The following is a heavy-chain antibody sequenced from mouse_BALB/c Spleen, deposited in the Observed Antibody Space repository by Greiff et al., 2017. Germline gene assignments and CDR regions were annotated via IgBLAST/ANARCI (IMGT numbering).Heavy chain of an antibody. CDR2: INSNGGST. Sequence: EVKLVESGGGLVQPGGSLKLSCAASGFTFSSYGMSWVRQTPDNRLELVATINSNGGSTYYPDSVKGRFTISRDNAKNTLYLQMSSLKSEDTAMYYCARDHGNYAMDYWGQGTSVTVSS. J-gene: IGHJ4*01. CDR1: GFTFSSYG. V-gene: IGHV5-6-3*01. D-gene: IGHD2-1*01. CDR3: ARDHGNYAMDY.